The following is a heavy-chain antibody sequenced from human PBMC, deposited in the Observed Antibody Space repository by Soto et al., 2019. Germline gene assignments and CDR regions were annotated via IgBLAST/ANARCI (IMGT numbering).Heavy chain of an antibody. V-gene: IGHV3-23*01. D-gene: IGHD2-15*01. Sequence: PGGSLRLSCAASGFIFKDFAMSWVRQAPGRGLEWVSTITTSGDITYSADSVRGRFTISRDNSANTLFLQMSSLRGDDTATYYCTKGDSPAFFDPSTGYSTPDHWGQGTLVTVSP. J-gene: IGHJ5*02. CDR3: TKGDSPAFFDPSTGYSTPDH. CDR1: GFIFKDFA. CDR2: ITTSGDIT.